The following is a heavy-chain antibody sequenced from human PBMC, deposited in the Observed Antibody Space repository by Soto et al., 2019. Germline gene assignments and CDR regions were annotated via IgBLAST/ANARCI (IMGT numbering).Heavy chain of an antibody. J-gene: IGHJ6*03. CDR3: ARMGSRRYSSSSGAYYYYYMDV. CDR1: GYTFTSYD. V-gene: IGHV1-8*01. CDR2: MNPNSGNT. D-gene: IGHD6-6*01. Sequence: ASVKVSCKASGYTFTSYDINWVRQATGQGLEWMGWMNPNSGNTGYAQKFQGRVTTTRNTSISTAYMELSSLRSEDTAVYYCARMGSRRYSSSSGAYYYYYMDVWGKGTTVTVSS.